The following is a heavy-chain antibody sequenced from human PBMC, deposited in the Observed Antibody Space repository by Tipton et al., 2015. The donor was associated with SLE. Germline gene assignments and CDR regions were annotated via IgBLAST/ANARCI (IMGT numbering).Heavy chain of an antibody. CDR3: ARGTYNNRY. V-gene: IGHV3-7*03. J-gene: IGHJ4*02. CDR2: INEDGSAK. D-gene: IGHD1-14*01. Sequence: SLRLSCAASGFTFNSYPMSWVRQAPGKGPEWVANINEDGSAKYYVDSVKGRFTISRDNAKKSLYLQMNSLRAEDTAIYYCARGTYNNRYWGQGALVTVSS. CDR1: GFTFNSYP.